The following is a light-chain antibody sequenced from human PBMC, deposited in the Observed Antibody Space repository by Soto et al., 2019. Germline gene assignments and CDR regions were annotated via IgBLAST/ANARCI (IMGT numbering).Light chain of an antibody. J-gene: IGLJ3*02. CDR2: STN. CDR1: SSNIGRNT. V-gene: IGLV1-44*01. CDR3: AAWDDSLIGWV. Sequence: QPVLTQPPSASGTPGQRVTISCSGSSSNIGRNTVNWYQQLPGTAPKLLMYSTNQRPSGVPDRFSDSKSGTSASLAISGLQSEDEADYYCAAWDDSLIGWVFGGGAKLTVL.